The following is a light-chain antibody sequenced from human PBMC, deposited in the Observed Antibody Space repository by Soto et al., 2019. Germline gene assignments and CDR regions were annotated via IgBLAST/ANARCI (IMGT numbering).Light chain of an antibody. Sequence: AIRMLESPSSFSASTGARLPITCRASQGISSYLAWYQQKPGKAPKLLIYAASTLQSGVPSRFSGSGFGTEFTLTISSLQPGDFATYYCKQYSSRSTVGKGTKVDIK. CDR3: KQYSSRST. CDR2: AAS. J-gene: IGKJ1*01. CDR1: QGISSY. V-gene: IGKV1-8*01.